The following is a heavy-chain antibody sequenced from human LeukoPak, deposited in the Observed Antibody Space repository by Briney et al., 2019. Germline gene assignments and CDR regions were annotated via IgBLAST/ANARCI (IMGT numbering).Heavy chain of an antibody. CDR1: GFTVSSND. CDR2: IYSGGST. D-gene: IGHD4-17*01. Sequence: GSLRPSWAASGFTVSSNDLSWVRQAPGKGLECISVIYSGGSTDYADSVKGRLTISRDNSKNTLYLQMNSLRAEDTAVYYCARVVDHDYGDYYLDYWGQGTLVTVSS. V-gene: IGHV3-53*01. CDR3: ARVVDHDYGDYYLDY. J-gene: IGHJ4*02.